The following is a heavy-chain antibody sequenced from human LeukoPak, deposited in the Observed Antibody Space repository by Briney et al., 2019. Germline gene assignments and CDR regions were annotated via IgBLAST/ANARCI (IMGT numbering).Heavy chain of an antibody. Sequence: PSETLSLTCTVSGGSISSYYWSWIRQPPGKGLEWIGYIYYSGSTNYNPSLKSRVTISVDTSKNQFSLELSSVTAADTAVYYCARARGYGERLYLDYWGQGTLVTVSS. J-gene: IGHJ4*02. CDR1: GGSISSYY. CDR3: ARARGYGERLYLDY. D-gene: IGHD4-17*01. V-gene: IGHV4-59*08. CDR2: IYYSGST.